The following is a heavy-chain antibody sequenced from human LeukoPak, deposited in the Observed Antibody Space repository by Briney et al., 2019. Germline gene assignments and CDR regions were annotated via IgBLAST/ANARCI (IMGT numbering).Heavy chain of an antibody. Sequence: GGSLRLSCAASGFTFSSYEMNWVRQAPGKGLEWVSYISSSGSTIYYADSVKGRLTISRDNAKNSLYLQMNSLRAEDTAVYYCARGTSTDWFDPWGQGTLVTVSS. CDR3: ARGTSTDWFDP. V-gene: IGHV3-48*03. J-gene: IGHJ5*02. CDR2: ISSSGSTI. D-gene: IGHD2-21*02. CDR1: GFTFSSYE.